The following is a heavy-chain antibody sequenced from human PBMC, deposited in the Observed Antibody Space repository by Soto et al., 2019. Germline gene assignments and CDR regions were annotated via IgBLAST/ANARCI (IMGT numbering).Heavy chain of an antibody. CDR2: IWYDGSNK. CDR1: CLTFRHYG. CDR3: ARSDSSAYSDYYFDN. J-gene: IGHJ4*02. Sequence: GALRIPCVASCLTFRHYGMDWVRQAPGKGLEWVAVIWYDGSNKYYAASVKGRFTISSDNSKNTLYLQMNSLRAEETAVYYCARSDSSAYSDYYFDNWGQRTLVTVSS. V-gene: IGHV3-33*08. D-gene: IGHD3-22*01.